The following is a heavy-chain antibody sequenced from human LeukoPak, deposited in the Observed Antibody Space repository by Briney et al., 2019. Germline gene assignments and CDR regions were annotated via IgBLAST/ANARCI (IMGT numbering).Heavy chain of an antibody. V-gene: IGHV1-69*13. D-gene: IGHD3-16*02. CDR2: IIPILGTA. Sequence: SVKGSCKASGGTFSSYAISWVRQAPGQGLEWMGGIIPILGTANYAQKFQGRVTITADESTSTAYMELSSLRSEDTAVYYCAREIYDYVWGSYRPYYLDYWGQGTLVTVSS. CDR3: AREIYDYVWGSYRPYYLDY. CDR1: GGTFSSYA. J-gene: IGHJ4*02.